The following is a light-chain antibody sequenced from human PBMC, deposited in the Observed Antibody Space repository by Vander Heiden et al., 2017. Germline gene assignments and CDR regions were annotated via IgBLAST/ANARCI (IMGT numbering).Light chain of an antibody. CDR3: MQRIQRPWT. CDR2: EVS. Sequence: DVVMTQSPLSLSVTPGQPASISCWSSQSLLHSDGKTYLYWYLQKPGEPPQLLIYEVSTRFSGVSDRFSGSGSGTDFTLKISRVEAEDVGIYYCMQRIQRPWTFGQGTKVEIK. CDR1: QSLLHSDGKTY. V-gene: IGKV2D-29*01. J-gene: IGKJ1*01.